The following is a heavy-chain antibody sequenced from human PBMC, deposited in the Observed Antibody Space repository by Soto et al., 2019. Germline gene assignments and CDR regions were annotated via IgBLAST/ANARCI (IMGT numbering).Heavy chain of an antibody. J-gene: IGHJ4*02. CDR1: GVTFSSCA. Sequence: GASGKVSSKSPGVTFSSCAISWLRQSPGQGLEWMGGIIPIFGTANYAQKFQGRVTITADESTSTAYMELSSLRSEDTAVYYCARTGTGVIVIWNYYDYWGQGTLVTVSS. CDR3: ARTGTGVIVIWNYYDY. CDR2: IIPIFGTA. V-gene: IGHV1-69*13. D-gene: IGHD3-16*02.